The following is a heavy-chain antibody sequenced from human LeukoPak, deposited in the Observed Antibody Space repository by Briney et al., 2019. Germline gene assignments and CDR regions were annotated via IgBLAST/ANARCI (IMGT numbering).Heavy chain of an antibody. CDR1: GFTFSSYA. V-gene: IGHV3-23*01. J-gene: IGHJ4*02. D-gene: IGHD1-26*01. Sequence: GGSLRLSCAASGFTFSSYAMSWVRQAPGKGLEWVSAVSGSGGSTYYAGSVKGRFTISRDNSKNTLYLQTNSLRAEDTAVYYCAKDLEGATGVDYWGQGTLVTVSS. CDR3: AKDLEGATGVDY. CDR2: VSGSGGST.